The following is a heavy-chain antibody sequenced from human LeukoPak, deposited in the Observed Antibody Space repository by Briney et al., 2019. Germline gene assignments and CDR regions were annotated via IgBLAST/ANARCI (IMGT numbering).Heavy chain of an antibody. CDR3: AKRTLGGLAFDY. V-gene: IGHV3-23*01. CDR2: ISGSGSGT. Sequence: PGRSLRLSCAASGFTFTTYAMHWVRQAPGKGLEWVSAISGSGSGTYYADSVKGRVTISRDNSKNTLYLQMNSLRAEDTAVYYCAKRTLGGLAFDYWGQGTLVTVSS. D-gene: IGHD3/OR15-3a*01. CDR1: GFTFTTYA. J-gene: IGHJ4*02.